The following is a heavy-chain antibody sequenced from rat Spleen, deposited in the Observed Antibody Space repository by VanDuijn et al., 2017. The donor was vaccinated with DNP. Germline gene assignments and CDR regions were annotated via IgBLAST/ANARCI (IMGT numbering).Heavy chain of an antibody. CDR3: ARHYWYVGF. J-gene: IGHJ1*01. Sequence: EVQLVESGGGLVQPGRSLKLSCAASGFTFSDYNMAWVRQAPKKGLEWVATISYDGSSTYYRDSVKGRFTISRDNAKSTLYLQMESLMSEDTATYYCARHYWYVGFWGPGTMVNVSS. CDR2: ISYDGSST. CDR1: GFTFSDYN. V-gene: IGHV5-7*01.